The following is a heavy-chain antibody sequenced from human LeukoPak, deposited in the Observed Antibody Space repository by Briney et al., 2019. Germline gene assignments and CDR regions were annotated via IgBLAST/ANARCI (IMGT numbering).Heavy chain of an antibody. V-gene: IGHV1-18*01. Sequence: ASVKVFCKASGYTFSTYGISWVRQAPGQGLEWMGWILPYSGNTNYAQKLQGRVSVTTDTSTTTAYMELRSLTSDDTAVYYCAKDRRGSRNSLDVWGQGTTITVSS. CDR3: AKDRRGSRNSLDV. CDR1: GYTFSTYG. CDR2: ILPYSGNT. D-gene: IGHD3-16*01. J-gene: IGHJ6*02.